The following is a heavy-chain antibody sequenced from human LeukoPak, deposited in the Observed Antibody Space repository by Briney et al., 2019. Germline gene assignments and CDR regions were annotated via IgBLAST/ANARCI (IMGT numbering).Heavy chain of an antibody. CDR1: GFTFDDYA. J-gene: IGHJ6*03. Sequence: GGSLRLSCAASGFTFDDYAMHWVRQAPGKGLEWVSGISWNSGSIGYADSVKGRFTISRDNAKNSLYLQMNSLRAEDTALYYCAKAFHYYDSSGYYVRDYYYYYMDVWGKGTTVTVSS. V-gene: IGHV3-9*01. CDR2: ISWNSGSI. CDR3: AKAFHYYDSSGYYVRDYYYYYMDV. D-gene: IGHD3-22*01.